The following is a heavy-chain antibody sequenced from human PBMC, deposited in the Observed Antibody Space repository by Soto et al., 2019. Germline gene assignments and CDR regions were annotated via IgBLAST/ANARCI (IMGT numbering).Heavy chain of an antibody. CDR1: GGSISSSSYY. CDR3: ARAVGDYPGSYYMDV. Sequence: SETLSLTCTVSGGSISSSSYYWGWIRQPPGKGLEWIGSIYYSGSTYYNPSLKSRVTISVDTSKNQFSLKLSSVTAADTAVYYCARAVGDYPGSYYMDVWGKWTTVTVSS. CDR2: IYYSGST. V-gene: IGHV4-39*01. J-gene: IGHJ6*03. D-gene: IGHD4-17*01.